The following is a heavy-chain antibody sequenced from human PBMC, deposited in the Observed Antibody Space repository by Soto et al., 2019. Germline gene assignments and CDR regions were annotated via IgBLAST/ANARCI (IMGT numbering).Heavy chain of an antibody. D-gene: IGHD2-15*01. J-gene: IGHJ4*02. CDR2: IDPSDSYT. CDR3: ARHVFRLYCSGGSCPHDY. V-gene: IGHV5-10-1*01. Sequence: PGESLKISCKGSGYSFTSYWISWVRQMPGKGLEWMGRIDPSDSYTNYSPSFQGHVTISADKSISTAYLQWSSLKASDTAMYYCARHVFRLYCSGGSCPHDYWGQGTLVTVSS. CDR1: GYSFTSYW.